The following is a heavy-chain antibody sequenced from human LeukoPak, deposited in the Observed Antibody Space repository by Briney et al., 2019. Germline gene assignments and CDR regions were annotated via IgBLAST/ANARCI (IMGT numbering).Heavy chain of an antibody. V-gene: IGHV1-46*01. Sequence: ASVKVSCKASGYTFPSYFMHWVRQAPGQGLEWMGIINPTSGSTTYAQKFQGRVTMTRDTSTSTVYMELSSLRSDDTAVYYCARTAARRFDYWGQGTLVTVSS. J-gene: IGHJ4*02. D-gene: IGHD6-6*01. CDR3: ARTAARRFDY. CDR1: GYTFPSYF. CDR2: INPTSGST.